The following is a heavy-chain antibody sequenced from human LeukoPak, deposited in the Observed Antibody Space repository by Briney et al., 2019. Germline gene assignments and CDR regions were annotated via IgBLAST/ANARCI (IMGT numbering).Heavy chain of an antibody. V-gene: IGHV3-74*01. CDR1: GFTFSIYW. Sequence: PGGSLRLSCAASGFTFSIYWMHWVRQAPGKGLVWVSRINSDGSGTSYADSVKGRFTISRDNARNTQYLQMNSLRAEDTAVYYCARGSSGWYLDAFDIWGQGTMVTVSS. D-gene: IGHD6-19*01. CDR3: ARGSSGWYLDAFDI. CDR2: INSDGSGT. J-gene: IGHJ3*02.